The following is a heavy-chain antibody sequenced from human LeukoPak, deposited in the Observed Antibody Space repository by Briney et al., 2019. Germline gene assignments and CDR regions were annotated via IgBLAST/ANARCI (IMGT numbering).Heavy chain of an antibody. V-gene: IGHV1-2*02. J-gene: IGHJ4*02. CDR1: GYTFTGYY. D-gene: IGHD4-23*01. Sequence: ASVKVSCKASGYTFTGYYMHWVRQAPGQGLEWMGWINPNSGGTNYAQKFQGRVTMTRDTSISTAYTELSGLRSDDTAVYYCARDLYGGNSELDYWGQGTLVTVSS. CDR3: ARDLYGGNSELDY. CDR2: INPNSGGT.